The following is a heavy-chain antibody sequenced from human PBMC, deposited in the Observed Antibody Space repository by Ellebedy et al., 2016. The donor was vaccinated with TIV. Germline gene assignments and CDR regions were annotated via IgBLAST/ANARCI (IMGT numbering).Heavy chain of an antibody. CDR2: IRYDGSNK. D-gene: IGHD3-22*01. J-gene: IGHJ4*02. Sequence: PGGSLRLSCAASGFTFSAYGMHWVRQAPGKGLEWVTYIRYDGSNKYYADSVKGRFTISRDNSKNTLYLRMNSLRAEDTAVYYCAKFPYYYDSSGYSFWGQGTLVTVSS. V-gene: IGHV3-30*02. CDR3: AKFPYYYDSSGYSF. CDR1: GFTFSAYG.